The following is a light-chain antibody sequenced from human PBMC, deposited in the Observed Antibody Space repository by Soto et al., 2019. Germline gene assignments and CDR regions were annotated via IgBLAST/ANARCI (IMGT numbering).Light chain of an antibody. CDR1: SGSIASNY. V-gene: IGLV6-57*01. J-gene: IGLJ3*02. CDR3: QSYDATNQV. CDR2: EDN. Sequence: NFMLTQPHSVSESPGKTVIISCTRSSGSIASNYMQWHQQRPGISPTTVIYEDNQRPSGVPDRFSGSIDSSSNSASLTISGLETEDEADDFCQSYDATNQVFGGGTKLTVL.